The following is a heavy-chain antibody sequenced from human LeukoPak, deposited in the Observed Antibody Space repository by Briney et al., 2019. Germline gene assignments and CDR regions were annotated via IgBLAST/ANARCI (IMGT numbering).Heavy chain of an antibody. CDR2: IYYSGST. D-gene: IGHD5-24*01. CDR1: GGSVSSGSYY. Sequence: SETLSLTCTVSGGSVSSGSYYWSWLRQPPGKGLEWIGYIYYSGSTNYNPSLKSRVTISVDTSKNQFSLKLSSVTAADTAVYYCASTPVEMASHRGDYWGQGTLVTVSS. J-gene: IGHJ4*02. CDR3: ASTPVEMASHRGDY. V-gene: IGHV4-61*01.